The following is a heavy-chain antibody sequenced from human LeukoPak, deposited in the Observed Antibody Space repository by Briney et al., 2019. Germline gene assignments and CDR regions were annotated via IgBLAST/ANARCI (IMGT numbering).Heavy chain of an antibody. J-gene: IGHJ5*02. D-gene: IGHD3-22*01. V-gene: IGHV4-4*07. Sequence: PSETLSLTCTVSGGSISNYYWSWIRQPAGKGLEWIGRIYTSGSTNCNPNYNPSLKSRVTMSVDTSKNQFSLKLTSVTAADTAVYYCARDRYDSVYNWFDPWGQGTLVTVSS. CDR3: ARDRYDSVYNWFDP. CDR2: IYTSGST. CDR1: GGSISNYY.